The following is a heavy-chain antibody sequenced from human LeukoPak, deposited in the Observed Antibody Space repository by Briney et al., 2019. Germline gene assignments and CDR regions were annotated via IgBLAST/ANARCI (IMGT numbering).Heavy chain of an antibody. CDR2: ISYDGSNK. J-gene: IGHJ4*02. Sequence: PGGSLRLSCAASGFTFSEYNMHWVRQAPGKGLEWVAVISYDGSNKYYADSVKGRFTISRDNSKNTLYLQMNSLRAEDTAVYYCARWAYGDSKGSYFDYWGQGTLVTVSS. CDR3: ARWAYGDSKGSYFDY. CDR1: GFTFSEYN. V-gene: IGHV3-30-3*01. D-gene: IGHD4-17*01.